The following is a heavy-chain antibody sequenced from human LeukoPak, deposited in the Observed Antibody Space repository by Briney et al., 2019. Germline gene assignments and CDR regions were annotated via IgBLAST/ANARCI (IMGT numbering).Heavy chain of an antibody. CDR2: IYYSGST. CDR1: GGSISSGDYY. CDR3: ARVSGQQLYFY. V-gene: IGHV4-30-4*08. J-gene: IGHJ4*02. D-gene: IGHD6-13*01. Sequence: SETLSLTCTVPGGSISSGDYYWSWIRQPPGKGLEWIGYIYYSGSTYYNPSLKSRVTISVDTSKNQFSLKLSSVTAADTAVCYCARVSGQQLYFYWGQGTLVTVSS.